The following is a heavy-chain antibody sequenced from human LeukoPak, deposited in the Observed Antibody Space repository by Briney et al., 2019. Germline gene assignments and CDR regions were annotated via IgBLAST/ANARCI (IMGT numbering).Heavy chain of an antibody. CDR1: GYTFTSYD. CDR3: ARGLRANNWNYVRGFGY. Sequence: GASVKVSCKASGYTFTSYDINWVRQATGQGLEWMGWMNPNSGNTGYAQKFQGRVTITRNTSISTAYMELSSLRSEDTAVYYCARGLRANNWNYVRGFGYWGQGTLVTASS. CDR2: MNPNSGNT. D-gene: IGHD1-7*01. J-gene: IGHJ4*02. V-gene: IGHV1-8*03.